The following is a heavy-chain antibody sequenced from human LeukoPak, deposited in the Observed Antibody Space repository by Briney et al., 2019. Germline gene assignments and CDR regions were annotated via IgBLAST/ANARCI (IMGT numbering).Heavy chain of an antibody. CDR3: AKDVGKWESLHFFDY. J-gene: IGHJ4*02. CDR2: ISSSSSYI. CDR1: GFTFSSYS. D-gene: IGHD1-26*01. Sequence: GGSLRLSCAASGFTFSSYSMNWVRQAPGKGLEWVSSISSSSSYIYYADSVKGRFTISRDNAKNSLYLQMNSLRGDDTAVYYCAKDVGKWESLHFFDYWGQGTLVTVSS. V-gene: IGHV3-21*04.